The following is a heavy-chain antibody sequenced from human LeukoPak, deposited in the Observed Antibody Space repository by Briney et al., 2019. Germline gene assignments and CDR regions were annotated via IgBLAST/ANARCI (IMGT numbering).Heavy chain of an antibody. CDR2: ISGSGGST. CDR1: GFTFSSYA. Sequence: GGSLRLSCAASGFTFSSYAMSWVRQAPGKGLEWVSAISGSGGSTYYADSVKGGFTISRDNSKNTLYLQMNSLRAEDTAVYYCAKVRSGYYVLPDTDYWGQGTLVTVSS. D-gene: IGHD3-22*01. J-gene: IGHJ4*02. CDR3: AKVRSGYYVLPDTDY. V-gene: IGHV3-23*01.